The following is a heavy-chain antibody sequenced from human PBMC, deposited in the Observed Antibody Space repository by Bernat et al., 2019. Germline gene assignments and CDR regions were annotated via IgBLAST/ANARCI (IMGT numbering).Heavy chain of an antibody. J-gene: IGHJ4*02. V-gene: IGHV5-10-1*03. D-gene: IGHD3-10*01. CDR2: SDPSDSYT. Sequence: EVQLVQSGAEVKKPGESLRISCKGSGYSFTSYWISWVRQMPGKGLEWMGRSDPSDSYTNYSPSFQGHVTISADKSISTAYLQWSSLKASDTAMYYCARSITMVRGVMGIYFDYWGQGTLITVSS. CDR1: GYSFTSYW. CDR3: ARSITMVRGVMGIYFDY.